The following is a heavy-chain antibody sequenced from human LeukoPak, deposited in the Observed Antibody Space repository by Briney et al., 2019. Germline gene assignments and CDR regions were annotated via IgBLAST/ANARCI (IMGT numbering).Heavy chain of an antibody. D-gene: IGHD6-13*01. CDR3: ARIYSSSWSGLYNWFDP. CDR2: ISSSGSTI. J-gene: IGHJ5*02. V-gene: IGHV3-48*03. Sequence: GGSLRLSCAASGFTFSSYEMNWVRQAPGKGLEWVSYISSSGSTIYYADSVKGRFTISRDNAKNSLYLQMNSLRAEDTAVYYCARIYSSSWSGLYNWFDPWGQETLVTVSS. CDR1: GFTFSSYE.